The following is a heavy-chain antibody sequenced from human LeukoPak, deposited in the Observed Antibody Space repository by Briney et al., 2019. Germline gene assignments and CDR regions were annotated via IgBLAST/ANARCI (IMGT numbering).Heavy chain of an antibody. CDR3: AREYCSGGSCYALAYYYYYGMDV. CDR1: GFTFSSYS. V-gene: IGHV3-21*01. J-gene: IGHJ6*02. CDR2: ISSSSYI. D-gene: IGHD2-15*01. Sequence: GGSLRLSCAASGFTFSSYSMNWVRQAPGKGLEWVSSISSSSYIYYADSVKGRFTISRDNAKNSLYLQMNSLRAEDTAVYHCAREYCSGGSCYALAYYYYYGMDVWGQGTTVTVSS.